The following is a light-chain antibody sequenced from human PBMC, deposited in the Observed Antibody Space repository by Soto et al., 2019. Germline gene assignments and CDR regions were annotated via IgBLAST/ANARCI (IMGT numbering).Light chain of an antibody. J-gene: IGKJ1*01. V-gene: IGKV3-20*01. CDR2: GAS. CDR1: QTVTRSF. Sequence: EIVLTQYPDTLSLSPGERATLSCRASQTVTRSFLAWYQQRPGQAPRLLISGASNRAAGIPDRISGSGSGTDFTLTISRLEPEDFAVYYCQQYGTSPWTFGQGTKVEIK. CDR3: QQYGTSPWT.